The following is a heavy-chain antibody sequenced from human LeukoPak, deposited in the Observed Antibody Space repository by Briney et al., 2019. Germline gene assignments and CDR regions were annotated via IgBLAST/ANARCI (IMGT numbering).Heavy chain of an antibody. J-gene: IGHJ4*02. CDR1: GGSISDYS. CDR2: ISYIGST. Sequence: SETLSLTCTVSGGSISDYSWTWIRQPPGKGLEWIGNISYIGSTNYSPSLKSRVTISIDTSKNQFSLKLSSVTAADTAMYYCAREGRQDYVYFDHWGQGSLVTVSS. V-gene: IGHV4-59*01. D-gene: IGHD4-17*01. CDR3: AREGRQDYVYFDH.